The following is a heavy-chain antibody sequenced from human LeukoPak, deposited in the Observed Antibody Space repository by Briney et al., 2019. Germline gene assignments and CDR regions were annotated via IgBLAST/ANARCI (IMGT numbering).Heavy chain of an antibody. Sequence: SETLSLTCAVYGGSFSGYYWSWIRQPPGKGLEWIGEINHSGSTNYNPSLKSRVTISVDTSKNQFSLKLSSVTAADTAVYYCARDDSSSWPYWGQGTLVTVSS. CDR1: GGSFSGYY. CDR3: ARDDSSSWPY. V-gene: IGHV4-34*01. D-gene: IGHD6-13*01. CDR2: INHSGST. J-gene: IGHJ4*02.